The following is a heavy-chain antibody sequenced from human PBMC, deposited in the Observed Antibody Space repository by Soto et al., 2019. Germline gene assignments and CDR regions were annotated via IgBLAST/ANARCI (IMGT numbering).Heavy chain of an antibody. V-gene: IGHV1-69*05. CDR3: ATARRRLQLGGNYYYMTDV. J-gene: IGHJ6*02. Sequence: QVQLVQSGAEVKKPGSSVKLSCKASGGTFRSSAISWVRQSPGKVLEWMGGIIPIFPTPVYAQKFQYRVTFASDESTSPAYMELSSLSSEVTAVYYCATARRRLQLGGNYYYMTDVLGQGTTVTVSS. CDR1: GGTFRSSA. D-gene: IGHD5-12*01. CDR2: IIPIFPTP.